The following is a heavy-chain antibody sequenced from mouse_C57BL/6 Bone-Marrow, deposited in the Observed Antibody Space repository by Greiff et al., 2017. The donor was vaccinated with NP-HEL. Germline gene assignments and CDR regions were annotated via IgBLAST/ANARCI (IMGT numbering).Heavy chain of an antibody. CDR3: GLWSFAY. J-gene: IGHJ3*01. Sequence: VQLQQSGAELARPGASVKLSCKASGYTFTSYGISWVKQRPGQGLEWIGEIYPRSGNTYYNEKFKGKATLTAEKSSSTAYMELRSLTSEDSAVYFCGLWSFAYWGQGTLVTVSA. CDR1: GYTFTSYG. D-gene: IGHD1-1*02. CDR2: IYPRSGNT. V-gene: IGHV1-81*01.